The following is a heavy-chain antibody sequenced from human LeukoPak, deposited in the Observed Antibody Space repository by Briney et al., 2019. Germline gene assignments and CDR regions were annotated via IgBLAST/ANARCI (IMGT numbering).Heavy chain of an antibody. CDR2: IYYSGST. CDR3: ARGRGCSGGSCYSNWFDP. D-gene: IGHD2-15*01. V-gene: IGHV4-59*01. Sequence: SETLSLTCTVSGGSISSYCWSWIRQPPGKGLEWIGYIYYSGSTNYNPSLKSRVTISVGTSKNQFSLKLSSVTAADTAVYYCARGRGCSGGSCYSNWFDPWGQGTLVTVSS. J-gene: IGHJ5*02. CDR1: GGSISSYC.